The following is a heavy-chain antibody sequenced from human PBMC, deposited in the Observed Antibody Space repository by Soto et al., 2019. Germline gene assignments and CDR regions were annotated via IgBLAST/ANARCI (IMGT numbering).Heavy chain of an antibody. CDR1: GFAFSSYA. CDR3: AKAVWVTWGLYVFDS. Sequence: EVHLLESGGDLLQPGGSLRLSCAASGFAFSSYAMGWVRQAPGKGLEWVSGIFASGGSTYYADSVMGRFTISRDNSKNTLYLQMNSLRPEDTAVYYCAKAVWVTWGLYVFDSWGQGTLVSVSS. D-gene: IGHD2-2*02. CDR2: IFASGGST. V-gene: IGHV3-23*01. J-gene: IGHJ4*02.